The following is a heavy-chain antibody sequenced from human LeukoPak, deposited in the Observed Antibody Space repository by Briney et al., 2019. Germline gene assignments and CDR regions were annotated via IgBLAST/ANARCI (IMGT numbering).Heavy chain of an antibody. CDR2: INPSGGST. V-gene: IGHV1-46*01. CDR3: ARAPLYYYDSSGSGAFDI. Sequence: ASVKVSCKASGYTFTSYYMHWVRQAPGQGLEWMGIINPSGGSTSYAQKFRGRVTMTRDMSTSTVYMELSCLRSEDTAVYYCARAPLYYYDSSGSGAFDIWGQGTMVTVSS. D-gene: IGHD3-22*01. CDR1: GYTFTSYY. J-gene: IGHJ3*02.